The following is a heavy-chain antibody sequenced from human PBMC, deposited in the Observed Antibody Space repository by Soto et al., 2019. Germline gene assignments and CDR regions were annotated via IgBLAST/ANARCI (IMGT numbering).Heavy chain of an antibody. CDR1: GFTFSSYW. V-gene: IGHV3-74*01. CDR2: INSDGSST. J-gene: IGHJ6*02. D-gene: IGHD2-2*03. CDR3: AREDVLGSARGMDV. Sequence: GGSLRLSCAASGFTFSSYWMHGGRQAPGKGLVWVSRINSDGSSTSYADSVKGRFTISRDNAKNTLYLQMNSLRAEDTAVYYCAREDVLGSARGMDVWGQGTPVTVSS.